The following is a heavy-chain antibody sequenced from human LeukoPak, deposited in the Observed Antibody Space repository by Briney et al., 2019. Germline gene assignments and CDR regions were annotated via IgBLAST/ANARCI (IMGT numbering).Heavy chain of an antibody. V-gene: IGHV3-21*01. J-gene: IGHJ4*02. CDR3: VRGDGRDY. CDR2: ISSGSSAT. CDR1: GFTFNTYT. D-gene: IGHD5-24*01. Sequence: GGSLRLSCAASGFTFNTYTMNWVRQAPGKGLEWVSSISSGSSATHYADSVKGRLTISRDNAKNSLYLQMDNLRAEDTAVYYCVRGDGRDYWGRGTLVTVSS.